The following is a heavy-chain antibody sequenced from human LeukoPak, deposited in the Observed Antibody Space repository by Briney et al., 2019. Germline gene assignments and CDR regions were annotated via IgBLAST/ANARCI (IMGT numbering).Heavy chain of an antibody. CDR1: GLRFGDFA. Sequence: GGALRLSCEASGLRFGDFAMSWVRQTPGRGLEGVAGISDSGSNTYYAAPVKGRFTSSRDNSKNILYLQMFSLRAEDAAVYYCAKVGKNVLRIYPHSYYFDSWGQGTLVAVSS. CDR2: ISDSGSNT. D-gene: IGHD2-15*01. CDR3: AKVGKNVLRIYPHSYYFDS. J-gene: IGHJ4*02. V-gene: IGHV3-23*01.